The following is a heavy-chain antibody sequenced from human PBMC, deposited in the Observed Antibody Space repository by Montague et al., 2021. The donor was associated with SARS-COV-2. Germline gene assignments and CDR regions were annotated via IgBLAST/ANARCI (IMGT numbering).Heavy chain of an antibody. V-gene: IGHV4-4*07. CDR1: GDSISSFY. CDR3: GRGVVAATPVVDY. CDR2: IYASGGT. J-gene: IGHJ4*02. D-gene: IGHD2-15*01. Sequence: SETLSLTCTVSGDSISSFYWNWIRQPAGKGLEWIGRIYASGGTNYNPSLKIRVTMSVDTSKNKFSLTLNSVTAADTAVYYCGRGVVAATPVVDYWGRGTLVTVSS.